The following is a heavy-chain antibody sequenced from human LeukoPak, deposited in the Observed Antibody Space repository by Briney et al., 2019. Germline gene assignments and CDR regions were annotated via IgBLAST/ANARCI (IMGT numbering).Heavy chain of an antibody. CDR2: ISAYNGNT. CDR3: TRQLIGYSSSWDYYYYYMDV. Sequence: GASVKVSCKASGYTFTSYGISWVRQAPGQGLEWMGWISAYNGNTNYAQKLQGRVTMTTDTSTSTAYMELRSLRSDDTAVYYCTRQLIGYSSSWDYYYYYMDVWGKGTTVTVSS. J-gene: IGHJ6*03. D-gene: IGHD6-13*01. CDR1: GYTFTSYG. V-gene: IGHV1-18*01.